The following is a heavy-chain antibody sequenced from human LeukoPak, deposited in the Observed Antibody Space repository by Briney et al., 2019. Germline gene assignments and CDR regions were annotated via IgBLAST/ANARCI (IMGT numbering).Heavy chain of an antibody. D-gene: IGHD6-13*01. CDR3: ARVSSSWPYYYYYYMDV. Sequence: PGGSLRLSCTPSGFTFSKSAMTWVRQAPGKGLEWVSSIHSSGGHIYYADSVKGRFTISRDNSKNTLYLQMNSLRAEDTAVYYCARVSSSWPYYYYYYMDVWGKGTTVTVSS. CDR1: GFTFSKSA. CDR2: IHSSGGHI. V-gene: IGHV3-23*01. J-gene: IGHJ6*03.